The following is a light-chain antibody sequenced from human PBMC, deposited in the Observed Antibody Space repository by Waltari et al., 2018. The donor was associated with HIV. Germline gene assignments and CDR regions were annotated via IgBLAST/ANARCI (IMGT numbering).Light chain of an antibody. CDR2: EVS. V-gene: IGLV2-14*01. Sequence: QSVLTQPASVSGSPGQSLPLSCTGTTTDIGSYKYFSWYQPSPDKAPKLIIYEVSNRPSGISSRFSGSKSGNTASLTISGLQADDEAYYHCSSYSRGALLFGGGTKVTVL. CDR3: SSYSRGALL. CDR1: TTDIGSYKY. J-gene: IGLJ2*01.